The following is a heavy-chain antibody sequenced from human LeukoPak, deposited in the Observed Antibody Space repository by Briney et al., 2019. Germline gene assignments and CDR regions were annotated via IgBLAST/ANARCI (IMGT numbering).Heavy chain of an antibody. J-gene: IGHJ6*03. V-gene: IGHV3-21*01. CDR2: ITSTSSYM. Sequence: PGGSLRLSCAASGFTFSTYNMNWVRQAPGKGLEWVSSITSTSSYMYYADSVKGRFTISGDNAQNSLYLHMGSLRAEDTAVYYCARDPYSGGYGDDYYYYMDVWGKGTTVTISS. CDR1: GFTFSTYN. CDR3: ARDPYSGGYGDDYYYYMDV. D-gene: IGHD1-26*01.